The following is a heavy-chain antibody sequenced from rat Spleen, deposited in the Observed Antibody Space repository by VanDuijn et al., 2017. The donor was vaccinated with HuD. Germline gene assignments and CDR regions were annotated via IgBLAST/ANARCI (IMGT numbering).Heavy chain of an antibody. CDR2: ISPTGGST. V-gene: IGHV5-19*01. Sequence: EVQLVESGGGLVQPGRSLKLSCAASGFTFSNYGLHWIRQAPTKGLGWVASISPTGGSTSYRDSVKGRFTISRDNAKNTQYLQMDSLRSEDTATYYCARRHYDGAYGYFDFWGPGTMVTVSS. CDR1: GFTFSNYG. J-gene: IGHJ1*01. CDR3: ARRHYDGAYGYFDF. D-gene: IGHD1-12*02.